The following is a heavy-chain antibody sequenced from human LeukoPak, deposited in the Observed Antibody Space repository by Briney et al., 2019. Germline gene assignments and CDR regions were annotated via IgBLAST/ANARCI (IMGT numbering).Heavy chain of an antibody. CDR3: ARAYGSGSYLAY. J-gene: IGHJ4*02. Sequence: SETLSLTCTLSGGSISTYYWSWIRQPPGKGLEWIGEIMHLGSTNYNPSLKSRVTISVDTSKNQFSLKLSSVTAADTAVYFCARAYGSGSYLAYWGQGALVTASS. D-gene: IGHD3-10*01. CDR2: IMHLGST. CDR1: GGSISTYY. V-gene: IGHV4-34*12.